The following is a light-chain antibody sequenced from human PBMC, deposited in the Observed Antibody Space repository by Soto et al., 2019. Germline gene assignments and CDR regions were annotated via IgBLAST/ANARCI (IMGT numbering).Light chain of an antibody. CDR3: SSYTSSSTVV. CDR1: SSDVGSYNR. CDR2: DVS. J-gene: IGLJ2*01. Sequence: QSALTQPPSVSGSPGQSVSISCTGTSSDVGSYNRVSWYQQPPGTAPKLMIYDVSNRPSGVPDRFSGSKSGNTASLTISGLQADDEADYYCSSYTSSSTVVFGGGTKLTVL. V-gene: IGLV2-18*02.